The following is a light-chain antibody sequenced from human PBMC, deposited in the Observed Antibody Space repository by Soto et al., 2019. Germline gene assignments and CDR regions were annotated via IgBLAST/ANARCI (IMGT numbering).Light chain of an antibody. Sequence: EMVLTQSPGTLSLSPGERATLSRRASQSVSSSYLAWYQQKPGQAPRLLIYGASSRATGIPDRFSGSGSGTDFTLTISRLEPQDFAVYYCQQYGSSPPAWTFGQGTKVEIK. CDR2: GAS. V-gene: IGKV3-20*01. CDR3: QQYGSSPPAWT. J-gene: IGKJ1*01. CDR1: QSVSSSY.